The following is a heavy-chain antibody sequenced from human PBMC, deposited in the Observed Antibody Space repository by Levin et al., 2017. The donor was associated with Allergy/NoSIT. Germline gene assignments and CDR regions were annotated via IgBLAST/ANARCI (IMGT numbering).Heavy chain of an antibody. J-gene: IGHJ4*02. CDR1: GGTFSSYA. D-gene: IGHD5-18*01. CDR3: ASCGYSYGLNYYFDY. Sequence: GGSLRLSCKASGGTFSSYAISWVRQAPGQGLEWMGGIIPIFGTANYAQKFQGRVTITADESTSTAYMELSSLRSEDTAVYYCASCGYSYGLNYYFDYWGQGTLVTVSS. V-gene: IGHV1-69*01. CDR2: IIPIFGTA.